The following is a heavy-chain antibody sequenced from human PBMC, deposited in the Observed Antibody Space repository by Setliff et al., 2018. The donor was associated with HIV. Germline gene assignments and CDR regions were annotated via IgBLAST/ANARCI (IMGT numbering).Heavy chain of an antibody. D-gene: IGHD3-10*01. CDR2: INTATGDT. Sequence: VASVKVSCKTSGYTFTSYSMHWVRQAPGQSLEWMGWINTATGDTKYSQRFQDRITIFGNTSASTAYMDLGSLTSEDTAVYYCARQRGIDTYFYSYYYMDVWGKGTTVTVSS. J-gene: IGHJ6*03. CDR1: GYTFTSYS. V-gene: IGHV1-3*04. CDR3: ARQRGIDTYFYSYYYMDV.